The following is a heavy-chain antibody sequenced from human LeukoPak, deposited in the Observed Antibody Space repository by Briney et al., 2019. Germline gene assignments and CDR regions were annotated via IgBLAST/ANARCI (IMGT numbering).Heavy chain of an antibody. CDR3: VRHPQFSSGWYVYFDY. D-gene: IGHD6-19*01. CDR2: IYYSGST. CDR1: GGFFNSYY. J-gene: IGHJ4*02. Sequence: SETLSLTCTVSGGFFNSYYWSWIRQPPGKGLEWIGYIYYSGSTKYNPSLKSRVTISLDTSKNQFSLKLTSVTAADTAVYYCVRHPQFSSGWYVYFDYWGRGTLVTVSS. V-gene: IGHV4-59*08.